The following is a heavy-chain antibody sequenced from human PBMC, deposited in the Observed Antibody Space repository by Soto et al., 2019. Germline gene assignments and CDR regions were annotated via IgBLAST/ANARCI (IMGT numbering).Heavy chain of an antibody. CDR2: IHHSGST. CDR1: GGSFDGYY. J-gene: IGHJ4*02. D-gene: IGHD3-3*01. V-gene: IGHV4-34*01. CDR3: ARGLDSWSGYLF. Sequence: SETLSLTGGLYGGSFDGYYWSWIRQSPGKGLEWIGEIHHSGSTKYNPSLKSRGSLSVDTSTKQFSLKMTSMTAADRGVYHCARGLDSWSGYLFWGQGTLVTFSS.